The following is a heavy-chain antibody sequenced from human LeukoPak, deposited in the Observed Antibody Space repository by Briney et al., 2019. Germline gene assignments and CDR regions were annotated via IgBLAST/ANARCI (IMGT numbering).Heavy chain of an antibody. V-gene: IGHV3-21*01. Sequence: GGSLRLSCAASGFTFSSYSMNWVRQAPGKGLEWVSSISSSSSYIYYADSVKGRFTIPRDNAKNSLYLQMNSLRAEDTAVYYCARSRYCSSTSCYYYMDVWGKGTTVTVSS. D-gene: IGHD2-2*01. CDR2: ISSSSSYI. CDR1: GFTFSSYS. CDR3: ARSRYCSSTSCYYYMDV. J-gene: IGHJ6*03.